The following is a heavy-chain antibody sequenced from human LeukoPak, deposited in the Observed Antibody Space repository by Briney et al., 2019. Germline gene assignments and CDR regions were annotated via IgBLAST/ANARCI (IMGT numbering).Heavy chain of an antibody. D-gene: IGHD3-22*01. V-gene: IGHV3-66*01. CDR1: GFTVSSNY. Sequence: GGSLRLSCAASGFTVSSNYMSWVRQAPGKGLEWVSVIYSGGSTYYADSVKGRFTISRDNSKNTLYLQMNSLRAEDTAVYYCARYLDYYDSSGYYSNYYFDYWGQGTLVTVSS. CDR2: IYSGGST. CDR3: ARYLDYYDSSGYYSNYYFDY. J-gene: IGHJ4*02.